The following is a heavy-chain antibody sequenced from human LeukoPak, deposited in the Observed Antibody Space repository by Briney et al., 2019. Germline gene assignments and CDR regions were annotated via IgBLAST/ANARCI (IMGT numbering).Heavy chain of an antibody. CDR2: ISGSGGST. J-gene: IGHJ4*02. D-gene: IGHD5-18*01. CDR3: AKDTTAMVTTD. V-gene: IGHV3-23*01. CDR1: GFTFSSYA. Sequence: GGSLRLSCAASGFTFSSYAMSWVRQAPGKGLEWVSAISGSGGSTYYADSVKGRSTISRDNSKNTLHLQMNSLRAEDTAVYYCAKDTTAMVTTDWGQGTLVTVSS.